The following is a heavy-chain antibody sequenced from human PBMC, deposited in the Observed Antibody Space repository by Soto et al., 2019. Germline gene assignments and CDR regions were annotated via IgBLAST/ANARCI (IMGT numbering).Heavy chain of an antibody. CDR2: IIPIFGTA. Sequence: QVQLVQSGAEVKEPGSSVKVSCKASGGTFSSYAISWVRQAPGQGLEWMGGIIPIFGTANYAQKFQGRVTITADESTSTAYMELSSLRSEDTAVYYCARERVVAAALNYYYYGMDVWGQGTTVTVSS. CDR3: ARERVVAAALNYYYYGMDV. CDR1: GGTFSSYA. V-gene: IGHV1-69*01. J-gene: IGHJ6*02. D-gene: IGHD2-15*01.